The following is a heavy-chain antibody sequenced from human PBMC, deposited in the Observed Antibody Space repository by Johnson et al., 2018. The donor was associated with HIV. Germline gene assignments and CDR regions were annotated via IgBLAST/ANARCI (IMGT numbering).Heavy chain of an antibody. J-gene: IGHJ3*02. Sequence: VQLVESGGGLIQPGGSLILSCAASGFTVRSNYMSWVRQAPGKGLEWVSVINSDGSSTNYADSVKGRFTISRDNAKNSLYLQMNSLRPEDTAVYYCAKDIWNYLIHAFDIWGQGTVVTVSS. CDR3: AKDIWNYLIHAFDI. CDR2: INSDGSST. CDR1: GFTVRSNY. V-gene: IGHV3-53*01. D-gene: IGHD1-7*01.